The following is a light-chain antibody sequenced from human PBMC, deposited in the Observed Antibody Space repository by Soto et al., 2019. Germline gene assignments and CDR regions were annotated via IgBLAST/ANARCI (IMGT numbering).Light chain of an antibody. CDR1: QSVSSNY. CDR3: QLYGSSPVP. Sequence: ESGLTQYPGTLSLSPGERATLSCRASQSVSSNYLAWYQQKPGQAPRLLIYGASSRATGIPDRFSGSGSGTDFTLTISSLEPEDFAVYYCQLYGSSPVPLGQGTNLDIK. V-gene: IGKV3-20*01. J-gene: IGKJ1*01. CDR2: GAS.